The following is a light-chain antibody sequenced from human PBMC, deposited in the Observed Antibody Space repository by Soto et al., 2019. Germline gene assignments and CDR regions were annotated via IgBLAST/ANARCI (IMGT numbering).Light chain of an antibody. CDR3: QSYDSSLGYV. Sequence: QSVLTQPPSVSGAPGQRVIISCTGSSSNIGAGYDVHWYQQLPGTAPKLLIYGNSNRPSGVPDRFSGSKSGTSASLAITGLQAEDEADYYCQSYDSSLGYVFGTGTKLTVL. CDR2: GNS. J-gene: IGLJ1*01. CDR1: SSNIGAGYD. V-gene: IGLV1-40*01.